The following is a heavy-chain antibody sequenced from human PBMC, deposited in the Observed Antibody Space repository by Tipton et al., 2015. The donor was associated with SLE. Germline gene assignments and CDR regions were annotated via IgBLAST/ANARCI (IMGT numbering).Heavy chain of an antibody. Sequence: SLRLSCAASGFSITSYWMHWARQAPGKGPVWVSRISGDGKNIDYVDSVRGRFTISRDNAKNSLYLQMNSLRAEDTAIYYCAGSLLALSLDAFEVWGQGAMVTVSA. D-gene: IGHD3-10*01. CDR2: ISGDGKNI. J-gene: IGHJ3*01. CDR3: AGSLLALSLDAFEV. V-gene: IGHV3-74*01. CDR1: GFSITSYW.